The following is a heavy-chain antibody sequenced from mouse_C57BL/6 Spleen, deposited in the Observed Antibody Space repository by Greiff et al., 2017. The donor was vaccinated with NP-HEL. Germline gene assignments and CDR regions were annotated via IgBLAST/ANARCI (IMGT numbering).Heavy chain of an antibody. J-gene: IGHJ4*01. V-gene: IGHV5-6*01. CDR3: ARHVTTVVATHYYAMDY. D-gene: IGHD1-1*01. CDR1: GFTFSSYG. Sequence: EVMLVESGGDLVKPGGSLKLSCAASGFTFSSYGMSWVRQTPDKRLEWVATISSGGSYTYYPDSVKGRFTISRDNAKNTLYLQRSSLKSEDTAMYYCARHVTTVVATHYYAMDYWGQGTSVTVSS. CDR2: ISSGGSYT.